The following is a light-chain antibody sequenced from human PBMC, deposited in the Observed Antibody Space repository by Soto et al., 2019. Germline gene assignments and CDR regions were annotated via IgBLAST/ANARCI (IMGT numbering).Light chain of an antibody. CDR3: QQYNTWPRT. CDR1: QSVSNN. J-gene: IGKJ1*01. V-gene: IGKV3-15*01. Sequence: EIVMTQSPATLSVSPGERATLSCRASQSVSNNLAWYQQKPGQAPRLLIYGASTRATGIPARFSGSGSGTETPLTVSSLQSEDFAVYYWQQYNTWPRTFGQGTKVEIK. CDR2: GAS.